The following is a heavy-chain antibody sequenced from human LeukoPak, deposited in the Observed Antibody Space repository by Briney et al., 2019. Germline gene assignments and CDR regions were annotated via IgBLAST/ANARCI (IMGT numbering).Heavy chain of an antibody. CDR2: VSHSETT. Sequence: SETLSLTCAVSGASISATNWWTWVRLPPGKGLEWVGEVSHSETTNYSPSLRGRLRLSVDRATNQISLRLTSVTAADTAVYYCAKESGRGTFDVWGQGTMVTVSS. D-gene: IGHD3-10*01. V-gene: IGHV4-4*02. J-gene: IGHJ3*01. CDR3: AKESGRGTFDV. CDR1: GASISATNW.